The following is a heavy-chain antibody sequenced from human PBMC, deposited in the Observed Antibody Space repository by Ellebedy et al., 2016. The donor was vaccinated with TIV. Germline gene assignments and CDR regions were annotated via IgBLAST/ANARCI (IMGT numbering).Heavy chain of an antibody. Sequence: AASVKVSCKASGYTFTSYDINWVRQATGQGLEWMGWMNPDSGNTAYAQKFQGRVSMTRNTSISTAYLELSNLRSDDTAVYYCARDPLRLTGYTTSWCDFWGQGTLVTVSS. V-gene: IGHV1-8*01. CDR2: MNPDSGNT. CDR1: GYTFTSYD. D-gene: IGHD6-13*01. CDR3: ARDPLRLTGYTTSWCDF. J-gene: IGHJ5*01.